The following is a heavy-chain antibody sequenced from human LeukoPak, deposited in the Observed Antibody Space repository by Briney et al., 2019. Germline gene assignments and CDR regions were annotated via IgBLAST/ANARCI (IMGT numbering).Heavy chain of an antibody. CDR3: ASQGSSSPQAVDV. J-gene: IGHJ6*04. CDR2: IYYSGST. V-gene: IGHV4-39*01. D-gene: IGHD6-6*01. Sequence: PSETLSLTCTVSGGSISSSSYYWGWIRQPPGKGLEWIGSIYYSGSTYYNPSLKSRVTISVDTSKNQFSLKLSSVTAADTAVYYCASQGSSSPQAVDVWGKGTTVTVSS. CDR1: GGSISSSSYY.